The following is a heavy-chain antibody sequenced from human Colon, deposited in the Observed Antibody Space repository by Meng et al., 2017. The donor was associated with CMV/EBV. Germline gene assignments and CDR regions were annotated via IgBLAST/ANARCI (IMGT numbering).Heavy chain of an antibody. D-gene: IGHD3-3*01. CDR3: AREAGPFFGVIVYDS. CDR2: INQSGST. V-gene: IGHV4-34*01. CDR1: GGSVSGYN. Sequence: VQSQQWGAGLLTTSETLSLTGGVSGGSVSGYNWTWIRQSPGKGLEWIGEINQSGSTNYNPSLKSRVTVSVDTSKNQFSLRVTSVTAADSALYYCAREAGPFFGVIVYDSWGQGTLVTVSS. J-gene: IGHJ4*02.